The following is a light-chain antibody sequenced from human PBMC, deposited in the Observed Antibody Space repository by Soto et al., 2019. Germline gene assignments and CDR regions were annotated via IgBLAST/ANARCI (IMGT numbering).Light chain of an antibody. CDR2: EVS. Sequence: QSVLTQPASVSGSPGQSITISCTGTSSDVGGFNYVSWYQHHPGKAPKLMIYEVSNRPSGVSNRFSGSKSGNTASLTISGLQADDEADYYCSSYTSISTYVFATGTKLTVL. CDR3: SSYTSISTYV. CDR1: SSDVGGFNY. J-gene: IGLJ1*01. V-gene: IGLV2-14*01.